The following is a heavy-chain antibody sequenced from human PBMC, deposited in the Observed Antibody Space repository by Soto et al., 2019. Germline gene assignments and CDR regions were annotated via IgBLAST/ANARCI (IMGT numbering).Heavy chain of an antibody. J-gene: IGHJ5*02. D-gene: IGHD1-26*01. CDR1: GGSFSGYY. Sequence: LSLTCAVYGGSFSGYYWSWIRQPPGKGLEWIGEINHSGSTNYNPSLKSRVTISVDTSKNQFSLKLSSVTAADTAVYYCARVASTTSFWFDPWGQGTLVTVSS. CDR3: ARVASTTSFWFDP. CDR2: INHSGST. V-gene: IGHV4-34*01.